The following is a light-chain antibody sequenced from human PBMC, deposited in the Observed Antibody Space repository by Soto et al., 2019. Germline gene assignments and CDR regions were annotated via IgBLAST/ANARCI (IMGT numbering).Light chain of an antibody. Sequence: SYELTQPLSVSVALGQTARITCGGNNIGSKNVHWYQQKPGQAPVLVIHRDGNRPSGIPDRFSGSNSGNTATLTISRPQAGDEADYYCQVWDSSTVIFGGGTKLTVL. J-gene: IGLJ2*01. CDR3: QVWDSSTVI. CDR2: RDG. CDR1: NIGSKN. V-gene: IGLV3-9*01.